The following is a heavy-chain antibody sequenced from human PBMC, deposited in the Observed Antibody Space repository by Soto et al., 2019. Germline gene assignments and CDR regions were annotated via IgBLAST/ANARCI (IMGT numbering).Heavy chain of an antibody. Sequence: PGGSLRLSCAASGFTFSRYSMNWVRQAPGKGLEWISYITSDSSTIYYADSVKGRFTISRDNAKNSLFLQMNSLRGEDTAMYYCARHNGRAGSFDPWGQGTLVTVSS. CDR2: ITSDSSTI. CDR1: GFTFSRYS. J-gene: IGHJ5*02. V-gene: IGHV3-48*01. D-gene: IGHD1-20*01. CDR3: ARHNGRAGSFDP.